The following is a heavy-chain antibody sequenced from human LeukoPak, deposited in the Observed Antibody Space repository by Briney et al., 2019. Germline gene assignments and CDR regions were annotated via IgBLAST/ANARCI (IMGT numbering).Heavy chain of an antibody. CDR2: IYTSGST. CDR1: GGSISSGSYY. J-gene: IGHJ4*02. Sequence: PSETLSLTCAVSGGSISSGSYYWSWIRQPAGKGLEWIGRIYTSGSTNYNPSLKSRVTISVDTSKNQFSLKLSSVTAADTAVYYCARGYYDFWSGYPSFDYWGQGTLVTVSS. V-gene: IGHV4-61*02. CDR3: ARGYYDFWSGYPSFDY. D-gene: IGHD3-3*01.